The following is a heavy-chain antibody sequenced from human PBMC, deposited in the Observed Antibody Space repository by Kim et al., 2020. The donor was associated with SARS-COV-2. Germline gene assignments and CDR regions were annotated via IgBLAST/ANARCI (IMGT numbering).Heavy chain of an antibody. V-gene: IGHV4-34*01. CDR2: INHSGST. CDR1: GGSFSGYY. D-gene: IGHD5-18*01. Sequence: SETLSLTCAVYGGSFSGYYWSWIRQPPGKGLEWIGEINHSGSTNYNPSLNSRVTISVDTSKNQFSLKLSSVTAADTAVYYCARRLKRGYSYGGVWYFDYWGQGTLVTVSS. CDR3: ARRLKRGYSYGGVWYFDY. J-gene: IGHJ4*02.